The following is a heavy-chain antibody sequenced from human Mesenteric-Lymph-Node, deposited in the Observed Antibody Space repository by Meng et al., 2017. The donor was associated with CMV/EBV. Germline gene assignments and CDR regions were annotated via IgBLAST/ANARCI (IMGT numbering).Heavy chain of an antibody. D-gene: IGHD3-22*01. CDR3: ARDSSGYDY. CDR2: IKEDGSDK. Sequence: GESLKISCAASGFTFSSYWMSWVRQAPGKGLEWVANIKEDGSDKYYVDSVEGQFTISKDNAKNSLYLQMNSLRVEDTAVYYCARDSSGYDYWGQGALVTVSS. CDR1: GFTFSSYW. V-gene: IGHV3-7*01. J-gene: IGHJ4*02.